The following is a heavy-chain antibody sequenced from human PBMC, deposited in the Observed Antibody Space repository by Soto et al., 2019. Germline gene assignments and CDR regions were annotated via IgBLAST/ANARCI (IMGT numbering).Heavy chain of an antibody. CDR3: ARTVEMATIDAFGI. D-gene: IGHD5-12*01. J-gene: IGHJ3*02. V-gene: IGHV1-18*04. CDR2: ISAYNGNT. Sequence: ASVKVSCKASGYTFTSYGISWVRQAPGQGLEWMGWISAYNGNTNYAQKLQGRVTMTTDTSTSTAYMELRGLRSDDTAVYYCARTVEMATIDAFGIWGQGTMVTVSS. CDR1: GYTFTSYG.